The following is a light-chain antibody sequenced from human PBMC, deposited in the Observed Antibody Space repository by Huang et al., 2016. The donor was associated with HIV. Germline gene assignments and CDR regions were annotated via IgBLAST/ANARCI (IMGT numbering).Light chain of an antibody. CDR1: KIVLYSSNNKNY. J-gene: IGKJ4*01. Sequence: DIVMTQSPDSLAASLGVRATINCKSSKIVLYSSNNKNYLAWYQQKPGQPPKLLIYWASTRESGVPDRFSGSGSGTDFTLTISSLQAEDVAVYYCQQYYSTPLTFGGGTKVEIK. CDR3: QQYYSTPLT. V-gene: IGKV4-1*01. CDR2: WAS.